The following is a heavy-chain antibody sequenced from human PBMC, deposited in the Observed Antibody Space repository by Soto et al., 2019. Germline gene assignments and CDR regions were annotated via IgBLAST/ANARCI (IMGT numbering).Heavy chain of an antibody. CDR3: AHVRPGVAAAGGHFDY. J-gene: IGHJ4*02. D-gene: IGHD6-13*01. V-gene: IGHV2-5*02. CDR2: IYWDDDK. Sequence: SGPTLVNPTQTLTLTCTFSGFSLSTSGVGVGWIRQPPGKALEWLALIYWDDDKRYSPSLKSRLTITKDTSKNQVVLTMTNMDPVDTATYYCAHVRPGVAAAGGHFDYWGQGTLVTVSS. CDR1: GFSLSTSGVG.